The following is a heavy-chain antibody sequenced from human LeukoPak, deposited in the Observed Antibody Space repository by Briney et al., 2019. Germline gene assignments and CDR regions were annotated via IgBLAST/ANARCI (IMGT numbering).Heavy chain of an antibody. V-gene: IGHV1-8*01. Sequence: ASVKVSCKASGYTFTSYDINWVRQATGQGLEWMGWMNPNSGNTGYAQKFQGRVTMTRNISISTAYMELSSLRSEDTAVYYCARGRHPLLAIAAAVYFDYWGQGTLVTVSS. CDR3: ARGRHPLLAIAAAVYFDY. D-gene: IGHD6-13*01. CDR2: MNPNSGNT. J-gene: IGHJ4*02. CDR1: GYTFTSYD.